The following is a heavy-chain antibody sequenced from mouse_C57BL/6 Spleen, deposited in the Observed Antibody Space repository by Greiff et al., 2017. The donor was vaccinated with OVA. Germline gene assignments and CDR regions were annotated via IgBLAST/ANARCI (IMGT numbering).Heavy chain of an antibody. D-gene: IGHD2-3*01. Sequence: EVQLQQSGPELVKPGASVKIPCKASGYTFTDYNMDWVKQSHGKSLEWIGDINPNNGGTIYNQKFKGKATLTVEKSSSTAYMELRSLTSEDAAVYYCARGGGGYYLAYWGQGTLVTVSA. CDR3: ARGGGGYYLAY. J-gene: IGHJ3*01. CDR2: INPNNGGT. V-gene: IGHV1-18*01. CDR1: GYTFTDYN.